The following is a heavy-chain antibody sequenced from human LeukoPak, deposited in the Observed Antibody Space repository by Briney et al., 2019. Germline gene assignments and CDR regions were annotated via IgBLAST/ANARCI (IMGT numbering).Heavy chain of an antibody. D-gene: IGHD3-10*01. V-gene: IGHV3-23*01. Sequence: PGGSLRLSCAASGFTFSSYAMSWVRQAPGKGLEWVSAISGSGGSTYYADSVKGRFTISRDNSKNTLYLQMNSLRAEDTAVYYCAKDVVVGSGSYIAFDIWGQGTMVTVSS. J-gene: IGHJ3*02. CDR1: GFTFSSYA. CDR2: ISGSGGST. CDR3: AKDVVVGSGSYIAFDI.